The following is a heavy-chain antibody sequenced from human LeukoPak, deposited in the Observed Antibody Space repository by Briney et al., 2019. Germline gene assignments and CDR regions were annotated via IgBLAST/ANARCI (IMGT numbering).Heavy chain of an antibody. Sequence: GGSLRLSCAASGSTVSNIYMSWVRQAPGKGLEWVSVFYSDGSTYYADSVKGRFTISRDNSKNTLFLQMNSLRPEDTAFYYCILPPWAAGGPWGQGTLVTVSS. CDR1: GSTVSNIY. V-gene: IGHV3-53*01. CDR3: ILPPWAAGGP. D-gene: IGHD6-13*01. CDR2: FYSDGST. J-gene: IGHJ5*02.